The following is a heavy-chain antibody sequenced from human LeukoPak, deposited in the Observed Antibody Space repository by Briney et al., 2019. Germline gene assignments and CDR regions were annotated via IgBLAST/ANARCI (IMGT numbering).Heavy chain of an antibody. CDR2: ISGDSNYI. CDR1: GFTFSSYS. Sequence: GGSLRLSCAASGFTFSSYSINWVRQAPGKGLEWVSSISGDSNYIYCADSVRGRFTISRDNAKTALYLQMNSLRADDTAVYYCARGGGSYDYWGQGTLVTVSS. CDR3: ARGGGSYDY. J-gene: IGHJ4*02. D-gene: IGHD1-26*01. V-gene: IGHV3-21*01.